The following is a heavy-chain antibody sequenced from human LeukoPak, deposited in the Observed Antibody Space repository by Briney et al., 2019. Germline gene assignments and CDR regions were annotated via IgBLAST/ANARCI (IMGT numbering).Heavy chain of an antibody. Sequence: GGSLRLSCAASGFTFSGYAMSWVRQAPGKGLEWVSAISGSGGSTYYADSVKGRFTISRDNSKNTLYLQMNSLRAEDTAVYYCAKVQYGLLGYYYYGMDVWGQGTTVTVSS. CDR3: AKVQYGLLGYYYYGMDV. D-gene: IGHD3-10*01. CDR1: GFTFSGYA. CDR2: ISGSGGST. V-gene: IGHV3-23*01. J-gene: IGHJ6*02.